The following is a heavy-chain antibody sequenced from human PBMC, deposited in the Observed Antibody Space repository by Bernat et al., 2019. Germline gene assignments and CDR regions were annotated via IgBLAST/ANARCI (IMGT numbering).Heavy chain of an antibody. Sequence: EVQLVESGGGLVQPGGSLRLSCAASGFTFSSYWMHWVRQAPGKGLVWVSRINSDGSSTSYADSVKGRFTISRDNAKNTLYLQMNSLRAEDTAVYYCARDTADYYGPGTLNWFDPWGQGTLVTVSS. V-gene: IGHV3-74*01. CDR2: INSDGSST. CDR1: GFTFSSYW. D-gene: IGHD3-10*01. J-gene: IGHJ5*02. CDR3: ARDTADYYGPGTLNWFDP.